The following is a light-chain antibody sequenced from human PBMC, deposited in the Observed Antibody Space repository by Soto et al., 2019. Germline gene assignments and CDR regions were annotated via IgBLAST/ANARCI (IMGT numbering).Light chain of an antibody. CDR2: DVT. Sequence: QSALTQPASVSGSPGQSITISCTGTSSDFGAYKSVSWYQQHPGKAPQLMIYDVTQRPSGVPDRFSGSKSGNTASLSISGLQAEDEADYYCCSHSASYTFVFGTGTKLTVL. CDR1: SSDFGAYKS. V-gene: IGLV2-11*01. J-gene: IGLJ1*01. CDR3: CSHSASYTFV.